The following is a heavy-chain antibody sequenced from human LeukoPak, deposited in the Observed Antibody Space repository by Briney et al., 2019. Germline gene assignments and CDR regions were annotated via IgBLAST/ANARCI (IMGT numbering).Heavy chain of an antibody. J-gene: IGHJ3*02. D-gene: IGHD1-26*01. CDR2: IWYDGSNK. Sequence: PGGSLRLSCAASGFTFSSYGMHWVRQAPGKGLEWVAVIWYDGSNKYYADSVKGRFTISRDNSKNTLYLQMNSLRADDTAVYYCARERVVGTKCAFEIWGQGTMVIVSS. CDR3: ARERVVGTKCAFEI. CDR1: GFTFSSYG. V-gene: IGHV3-33*01.